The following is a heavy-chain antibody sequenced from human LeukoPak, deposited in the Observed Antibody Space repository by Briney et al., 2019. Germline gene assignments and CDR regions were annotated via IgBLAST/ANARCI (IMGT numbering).Heavy chain of an antibody. J-gene: IGHJ5*02. CDR1: GYSISSGYY. CDR3: ARSPRGGAVAGTKVFDP. V-gene: IGHV4-38-2*02. D-gene: IGHD6-19*01. Sequence: PSETLSLTCTVSGYSISSGYYWGWIRQPPGKGLEWIGSIYHSGSTYYNPSLKSRVTISVDTSKNQFSLKLSSVTAADTAVYYCARSPRGGAVAGTKVFDPWGQGTLVTVSS. CDR2: IYHSGST.